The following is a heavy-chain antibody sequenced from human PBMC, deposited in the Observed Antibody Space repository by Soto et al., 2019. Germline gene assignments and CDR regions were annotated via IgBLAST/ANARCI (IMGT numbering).Heavy chain of an antibody. Sequence: PSETLSLTCAVSGGSISSGGYSWSWIRQPPGKGLEWIGYIYHSGSTYYNPSLKSRVTISVDRSKNQFSLKLSSVTAADTAVYCCARVGYGSGSSNWFDPWGQGTLVTVSS. D-gene: IGHD3-10*01. CDR2: IYHSGST. CDR1: GGSISSGGYS. J-gene: IGHJ5*02. V-gene: IGHV4-30-2*01. CDR3: ARVGYGSGSSNWFDP.